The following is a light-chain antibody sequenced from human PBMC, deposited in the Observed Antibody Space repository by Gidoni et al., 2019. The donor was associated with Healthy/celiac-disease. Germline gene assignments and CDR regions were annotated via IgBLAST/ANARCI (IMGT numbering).Light chain of an antibody. Sequence: QSVLTQPPSVSGAPRQRVTISCTGSSSNIGAGYDVHWYQQLPGTAPKLLIYGNSNRPSGVPDRFPGSKSGTSASLAITGLQAEDEADYYCQSYDSSLSGSVVFGGGTKLTVL. CDR2: GNS. CDR1: SSNIGAGYD. J-gene: IGLJ2*01. CDR3: QSYDSSLSGSVV. V-gene: IGLV1-40*01.